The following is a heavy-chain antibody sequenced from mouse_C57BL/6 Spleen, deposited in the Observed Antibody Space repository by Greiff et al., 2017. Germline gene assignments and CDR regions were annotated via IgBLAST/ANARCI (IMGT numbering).Heavy chain of an antibody. Sequence: EVQVVESGGGLVQPGGSLKLSCAASGFTFSDYYMYWVRQTPEKRLEWVAYISNGGGSTYYPDTVKGRFTISRDNAKNTLYLQMSRLKSEDTAMYYCARQLEGGYFDVWGTGTTVTVSS. CDR3: ARQLEGGYFDV. J-gene: IGHJ1*03. CDR2: ISNGGGST. V-gene: IGHV5-12*01. CDR1: GFTFSDYY.